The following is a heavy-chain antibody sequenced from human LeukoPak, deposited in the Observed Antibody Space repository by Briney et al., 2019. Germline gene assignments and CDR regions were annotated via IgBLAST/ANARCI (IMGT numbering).Heavy chain of an antibody. CDR2: ISSSSSYI. J-gene: IGHJ4*02. V-gene: IGHV3-21*01. D-gene: IGHD3-16*01. Sequence: GGSLRLSCAASGFTFSSYSMSWVRQAPGKGLEWVSSISSSSSYINYADSVKGRFTISRDNAKNSLYLQMNSLRAEDTAVYYCARDSPRSWGAFDYWGQGTLVTVSS. CDR3: ARDSPRSWGAFDY. CDR1: GFTFSSYS.